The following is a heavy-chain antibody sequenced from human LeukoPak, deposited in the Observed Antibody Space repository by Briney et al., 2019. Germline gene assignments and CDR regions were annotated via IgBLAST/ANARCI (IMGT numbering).Heavy chain of an antibody. Sequence: GGSLRLSCAASGFTFSTYVMSWVRQAPGKGLEWVSAISGSGGSTYYADSVKGRFTISRDNSKNTLYLQMNSLGADDTTVYYCAKGDWRYFDYWGQGTLVTVSS. J-gene: IGHJ4*02. D-gene: IGHD3/OR15-3a*01. CDR1: GFTFSTYV. V-gene: IGHV3-23*01. CDR3: AKGDWRYFDY. CDR2: ISGSGGST.